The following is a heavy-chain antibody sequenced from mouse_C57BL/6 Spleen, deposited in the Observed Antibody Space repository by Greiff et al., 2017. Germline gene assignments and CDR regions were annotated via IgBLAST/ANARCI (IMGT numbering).Heavy chain of an antibody. Sequence: EVKLMESGGGLVKPGGSLKLSCAASGFTFSDYGMHWVRQAPEKGLEGVAYISSGSSTIYYADTVKGRFTISRDNAKNTLFLQMTSLRSEDTAMYYCARRYGYDGDYYAMDYWGQGTSVTVSS. J-gene: IGHJ4*01. D-gene: IGHD2-2*01. CDR3: ARRYGYDGDYYAMDY. V-gene: IGHV5-17*01. CDR1: GFTFSDYG. CDR2: ISSGSSTI.